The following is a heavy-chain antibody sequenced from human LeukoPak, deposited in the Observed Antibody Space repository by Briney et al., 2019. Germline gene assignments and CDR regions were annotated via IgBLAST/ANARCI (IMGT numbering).Heavy chain of an antibody. Sequence: GESLKISCKGSGYSFTNFWIDWVRQMPGKGLEWMGIIHPGDSDTRYSPSFQGQVTISADKSISTAYLQWNSLKASDTAMYYCARRSGSYFDYWGQGTLVTVSS. J-gene: IGHJ4*02. CDR3: ARRSGSYFDY. CDR1: GYSFTNFW. D-gene: IGHD1-26*01. V-gene: IGHV5-51*01. CDR2: IHPGDSDT.